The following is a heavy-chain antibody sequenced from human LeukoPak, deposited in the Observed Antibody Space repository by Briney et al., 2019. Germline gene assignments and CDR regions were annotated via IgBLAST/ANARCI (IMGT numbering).Heavy chain of an antibody. V-gene: IGHV3-7*01. CDR3: ARRNYYDSSGYYYTHEYFQH. CDR2: IEQDGSEK. J-gene: IGHJ1*01. Sequence: GGSLRLSCAASGFTFSSYWMSWVRQAPGKGLEWVANIEQDGSEKYYVDSVKGRFTISRDNAKNSLYLQMNSLRAEDTAVYYCARRNYYDSSGYYYTHEYFQHWGQGTLVTVSS. CDR1: GFTFSSYW. D-gene: IGHD3-22*01.